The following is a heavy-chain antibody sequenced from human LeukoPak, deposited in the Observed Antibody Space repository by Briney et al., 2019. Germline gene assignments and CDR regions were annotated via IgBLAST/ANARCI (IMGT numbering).Heavy chain of an antibody. Sequence: SGGSLRLSCAASGFTFSSYAMSWVRQAPGKGLEWVSAISGSGGSTYYADSVKGRFTISRDNAKNSLYLQMNSLRAEDTAVYYCARDPCSGGSCYYYYYYYGMDVWGQGTTVTVSS. V-gene: IGHV3-23*01. J-gene: IGHJ6*02. CDR2: ISGSGGST. CDR1: GFTFSSYA. D-gene: IGHD2-15*01. CDR3: ARDPCSGGSCYYYYYYYGMDV.